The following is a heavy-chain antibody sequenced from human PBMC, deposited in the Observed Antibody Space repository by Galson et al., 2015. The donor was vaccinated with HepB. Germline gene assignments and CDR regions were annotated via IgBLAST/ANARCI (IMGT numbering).Heavy chain of an antibody. CDR2: ISAYNGNT. D-gene: IGHD1-20*01. CDR1: GYTFTSYG. J-gene: IGHJ3*02. Sequence: SVKVSCKASGYTFTSYGISWVRQAPGQGLEWMGWISAYNGNTNYAQKLQGRVTMTTDTSTSTAYMELRSLRSDDTAVYYCARQEAYNWNDENAFDIWGQGTMVTVSS. CDR3: ARQEAYNWNDENAFDI. V-gene: IGHV1-18*01.